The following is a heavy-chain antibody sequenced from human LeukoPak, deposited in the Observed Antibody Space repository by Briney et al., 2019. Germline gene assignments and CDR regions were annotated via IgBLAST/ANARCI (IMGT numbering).Heavy chain of an antibody. CDR3: ARTFYGDYVDF. CDR2: ISSSGSTI. CDR1: GFTFSSYE. D-gene: IGHD4-17*01. Sequence: PGGSLRLSCAASGFTFSSYEMNWVRQAPGKGLEWVSYISSSGSTIYYADSVKGRFTISRDNAENSLYLHLNSLRAEDTAIYYCARTFYGDYVDFWGQGTLVTVSS. V-gene: IGHV3-48*03. J-gene: IGHJ4*02.